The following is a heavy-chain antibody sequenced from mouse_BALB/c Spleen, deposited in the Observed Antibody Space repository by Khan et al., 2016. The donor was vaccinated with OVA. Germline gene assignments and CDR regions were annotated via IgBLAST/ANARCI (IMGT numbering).Heavy chain of an antibody. CDR1: GLNIKDNY. Sequence: VQLQQPGAELVKPGATVKLSCTASGLNIKDNYMHWLKQRPGQGLEWIGRIYPPNGNTKYNPKFKGKATLTADTSSNTAYMQLSSLTSEDSAVYCCAGMARKWGQGTTLTVSS. CDR2: IYPPNGNT. V-gene: IGHV14-3*02. CDR3: AGMARK. J-gene: IGHJ2*01.